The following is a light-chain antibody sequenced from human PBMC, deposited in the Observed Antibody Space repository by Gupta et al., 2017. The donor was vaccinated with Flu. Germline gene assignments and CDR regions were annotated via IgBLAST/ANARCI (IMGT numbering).Light chain of an antibody. V-gene: IGLV1-40*01. Sequence: QSVVTQPPSVSGAPGQRVTISCTRSSSNIGAGYDVHWYQQLPGTAPKLLIYGNSNRPSGVPDRFSGSKSGTSASLAITGLQAEDEADYYCQSYDSSLSVSVFGGGTKLTVL. J-gene: IGLJ3*02. CDR2: GNS. CDR3: QSYDSSLSVSV. CDR1: SSNIGAGYD.